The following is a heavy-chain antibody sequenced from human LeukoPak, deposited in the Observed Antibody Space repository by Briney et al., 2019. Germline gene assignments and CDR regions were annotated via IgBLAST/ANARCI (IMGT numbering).Heavy chain of an antibody. Sequence: ASVKVSCKASGYTFSSYGINWVRQAPGQGLEWMGWISVINSGNTRYAQNFQGRLTMTTDTSTATAYMELRSLRSDDTAVYYCSREFPFCGADCFSGVFDIWGQGTMVTVS. J-gene: IGHJ3*02. CDR1: GYTFSSYG. CDR2: ISVINSGNT. V-gene: IGHV1-18*01. CDR3: SREFPFCGADCFSGVFDI. D-gene: IGHD2-21*02.